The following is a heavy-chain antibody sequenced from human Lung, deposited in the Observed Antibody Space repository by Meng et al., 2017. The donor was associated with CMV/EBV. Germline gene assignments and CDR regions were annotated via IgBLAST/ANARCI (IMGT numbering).Heavy chain of an antibody. Sequence: QMPLQESGPVLVTPSGTLSLTCAVSGGSISISTWWSWVRQPPGKGLEWIGEIYHSGGTNYNPSLRGRVTISLDKSKNQFSLTLRSVTAADTAVYYCARDPYATGWAGWGQGTLVTVSS. D-gene: IGHD6-19*01. CDR3: ARDPYATGWAG. CDR1: GGSISISTW. CDR2: IYHSGGT. V-gene: IGHV4-4*02. J-gene: IGHJ4*02.